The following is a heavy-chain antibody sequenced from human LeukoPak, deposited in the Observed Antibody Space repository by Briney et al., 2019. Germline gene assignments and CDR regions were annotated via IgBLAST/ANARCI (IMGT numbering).Heavy chain of an antibody. CDR2: IGTAGDT. V-gene: IGHV3-13*01. J-gene: IGHJ4*02. Sequence: GGSLRLSCAASGFTFSSYDMHWVRQATGKGLEWVSAIGTAGDTYYPGYVKGRFTISRENAKNSFYLQMNSLRAEDTAVYYCAKGGHYYDSSGYYNFDYWGQGTLVTVSS. D-gene: IGHD3-22*01. CDR3: AKGGHYYDSSGYYNFDY. CDR1: GFTFSSYD.